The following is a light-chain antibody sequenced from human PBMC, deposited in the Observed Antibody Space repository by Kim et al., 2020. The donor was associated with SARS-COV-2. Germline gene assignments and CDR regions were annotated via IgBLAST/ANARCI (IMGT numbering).Light chain of an antibody. CDR2: RDS. CDR1: NIGSKN. V-gene: IGLV3-9*01. CDR3: QVWDSSTVV. Sequence: VSVALGQTARITCGGNNIGSKNVHWYQQKPGQAPVLVIYRDSNRPSGIPERFSGSNSGNTATLTISRAQTGDVADYYCQVWDSSTVVFGGGTQLTAL. J-gene: IGLJ3*02.